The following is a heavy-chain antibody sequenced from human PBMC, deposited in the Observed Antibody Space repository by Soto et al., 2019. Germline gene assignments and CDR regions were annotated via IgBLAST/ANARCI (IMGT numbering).Heavy chain of an antibody. J-gene: IGHJ5*02. CDR1: GYTFTSYY. V-gene: IGHV1-46*01. D-gene: IGHD1-1*01. CDR3: ARAKNPNWRPNWFDP. CDR2: INPSGGST. Sequence: ASVKVSCKASGYTFTSYYMHWVRQAPGQGLEWMGIINPSGGSTSYAQKFQGRVTMTRDTSTSTVYMELSSLRSEDTAVYYCARAKNPNWRPNWFDPWGQGTLVTVSS.